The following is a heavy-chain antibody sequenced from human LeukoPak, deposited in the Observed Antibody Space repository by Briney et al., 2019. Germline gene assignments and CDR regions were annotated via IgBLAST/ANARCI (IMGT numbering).Heavy chain of an antibody. Sequence: SETLSLTCTVSGGSISSYYWSWIRQPPGKGLEWIGYIYYSGSTNYNPSLKSRVTISVDTSKNQFSLKLSSVTAADTAVYYCASMLRGYDSSGYYFDYWGQGTLVTVSS. D-gene: IGHD3-22*01. CDR2: IYYSGST. CDR3: ASMLRGYDSSGYYFDY. J-gene: IGHJ4*02. V-gene: IGHV4-59*08. CDR1: GGSISSYY.